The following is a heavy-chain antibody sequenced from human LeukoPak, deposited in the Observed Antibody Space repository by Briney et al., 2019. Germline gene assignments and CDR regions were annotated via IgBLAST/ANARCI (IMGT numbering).Heavy chain of an antibody. CDR1: GGSISSSSYY. CDR2: IYYSGST. V-gene: IGHV4-39*01. D-gene: IGHD2-2*01. Sequence: SETLSLTCTVSGGSISSSSYYWGWIRQPPGKGLEWIGSIYYSGSTYYNPSLKSRVTISVDTSKNQFSLKLSSVTAADTAVYYCARATKGGYCSSTSCHAFDYWGQGTLVTVSS. J-gene: IGHJ4*02. CDR3: ARATKGGYCSSTSCHAFDY.